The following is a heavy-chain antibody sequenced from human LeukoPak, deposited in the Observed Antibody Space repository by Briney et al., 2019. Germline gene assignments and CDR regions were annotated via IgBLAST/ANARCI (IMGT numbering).Heavy chain of an antibody. CDR2: ISSSGSTI. Sequence: NSGGSLRLSCAASGFTFSDYYMSWIRQAPGKGLEWVSYISSSGSTIYYADSVKGRFTISRDNAKNSLYLQMNSPRAEDTAVYYCASYGSGSSGIDYWGQGTLVTVSS. D-gene: IGHD3-10*01. CDR1: GFTFSDYY. V-gene: IGHV3-11*01. J-gene: IGHJ4*02. CDR3: ASYGSGSSGIDY.